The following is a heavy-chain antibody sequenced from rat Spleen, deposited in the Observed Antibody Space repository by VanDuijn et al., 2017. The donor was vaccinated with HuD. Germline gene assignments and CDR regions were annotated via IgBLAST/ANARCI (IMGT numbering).Heavy chain of an antibody. CDR2: IWGNGNT. J-gene: IGHJ2*01. D-gene: IGHD1-9*01. V-gene: IGHV2-13*01. Sequence: QVQLKESGPGLVQPSQTLSLTCTVSGFSLANYHVSWVRQTPGKGLEWMGVIWGNGNTNYNSALKSRLSISRDTSKSQVFLKMNSLQTEDTATYYCARHGYNSYFDYWGQGVMVTVSS. CDR1: GFSLANYH. CDR3: ARHGYNSYFDY.